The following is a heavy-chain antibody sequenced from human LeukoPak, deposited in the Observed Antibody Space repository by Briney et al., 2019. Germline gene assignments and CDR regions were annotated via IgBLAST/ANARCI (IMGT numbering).Heavy chain of an antibody. J-gene: IGHJ4*02. Sequence: GGSLRLSCAASGFTFSSYGMHWVRQAPGKGLEWVAVIWYDGSNKYYADSVKGRFTISRDNSKNTLYLQMNSLRAEDTAVYYCARVTWRPGGDYSILDYWGQGTLVTVSS. V-gene: IGHV3-33*01. D-gene: IGHD4-17*01. CDR1: GFTFSSYG. CDR2: IWYDGSNK. CDR3: ARVTWRPGGDYSILDY.